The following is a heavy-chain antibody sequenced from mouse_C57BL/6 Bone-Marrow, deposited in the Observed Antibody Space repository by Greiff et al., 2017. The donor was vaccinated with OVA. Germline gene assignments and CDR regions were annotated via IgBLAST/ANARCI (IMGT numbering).Heavy chain of an antibody. D-gene: IGHD1-1*01. CDR2: INPNYGTT. CDR3: ARWYYGSSLDY. Sequence: VQLQQPGAELVMPGASVKLSCKASGYSFTDYNMNWVKQSNGKSLEWIGVINPNYGTTSYNQKFKGKATLTVDQSSSTAYMQLNSLTSEDSAVYYCARWYYGSSLDYWGQGTTLTVSS. V-gene: IGHV1-39*01. CDR1: GYSFTDYN. J-gene: IGHJ2*01.